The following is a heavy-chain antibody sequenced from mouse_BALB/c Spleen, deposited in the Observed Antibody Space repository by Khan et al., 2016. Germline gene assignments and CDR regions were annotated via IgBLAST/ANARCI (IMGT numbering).Heavy chain of an antibody. V-gene: IGHV14-3*02. CDR2: IDPANGNT. Sequence: VQLQQSGAELVKPGASVKLSCTASGFNIKDTYMHWVKQRPEQGLEWIGRIDPANGNTKYDPKFQGKATITADTSSTPAYLQPSSLTSADTAVYYGASARYDCDVGFAYWGQGTLVTVSA. CDR1: GFNIKDTY. CDR3: ASARYDCDVGFAY. D-gene: IGHD2-4*01. J-gene: IGHJ3*01.